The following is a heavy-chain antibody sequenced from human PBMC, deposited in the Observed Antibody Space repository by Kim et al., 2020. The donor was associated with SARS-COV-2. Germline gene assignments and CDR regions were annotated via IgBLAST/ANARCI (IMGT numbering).Heavy chain of an antibody. CDR2: INHSGST. Sequence: SETLSLTCAVYGGSFSGYYWSWIRQPPGKGLEWIGEINHSGSTNYNPSLKSRVTISVDTSKNQFSLKLSSVTAADTAVYYCASGPSSSWQRLYYFDYWGQGTLVTVSS. CDR3: ASGPSSSWQRLYYFDY. CDR1: GGSFSGYY. V-gene: IGHV4-34*01. D-gene: IGHD6-13*01. J-gene: IGHJ4*02.